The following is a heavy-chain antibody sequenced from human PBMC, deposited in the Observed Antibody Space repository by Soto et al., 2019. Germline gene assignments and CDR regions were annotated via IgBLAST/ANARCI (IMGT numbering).Heavy chain of an antibody. D-gene: IGHD3-22*01. CDR1: GFTFSNSW. V-gene: IGHV3-7*03. Sequence: EVQLVESGGALVQPGGSLRLSCSVSGFTFSNSWMSWVRQTPGKGLEWVANINQDGSEKYYLDSVKGRFTISRDNAKNSLYLQMNSLRAEDTALYYCAKDMGYYDSSGTEHPPNAFDIWGQGTMVTVSS. CDR3: AKDMGYYDSSGTEHPPNAFDI. J-gene: IGHJ3*02. CDR2: INQDGSEK.